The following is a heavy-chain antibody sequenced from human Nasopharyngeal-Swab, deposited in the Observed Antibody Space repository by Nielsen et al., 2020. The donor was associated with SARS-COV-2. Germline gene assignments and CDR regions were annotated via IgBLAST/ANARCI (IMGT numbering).Heavy chain of an antibody. CDR1: GFVFSTYS. CDR3: ARARGYLTHYYMDV. D-gene: IGHD3-10*01. J-gene: IGHJ6*03. Sequence: GASLTISCAASGFVFSTYSMHWVRLAPGKGLEWVALISVDGRNSNYADSVKGRFIISRDNSEKTVDLQMNSLRGEDTAVYYCARARGYLTHYYMDVWGSGTTVTVSS. CDR2: ISVDGRNS. V-gene: IGHV3-30*04.